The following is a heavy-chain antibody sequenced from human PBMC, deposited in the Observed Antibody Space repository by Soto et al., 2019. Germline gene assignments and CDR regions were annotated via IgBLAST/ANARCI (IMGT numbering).Heavy chain of an antibody. V-gene: IGHV3-23*01. CDR2: ISGSGGST. CDR1: GFTFSSYA. CDR3: AKALGDCSSRSCSKDLEY. J-gene: IGHJ4*02. D-gene: IGHD2-2*01. Sequence: GGSLRLSCAASGFTFSSYAMSWVRQAPGKGLEWVSAISGSGGSTYYADSVKGRFTISRDNSKNTLYLQMNSLRAEDTAVYYCAKALGDCSSRSCSKDLEYCGKATRVTVSS.